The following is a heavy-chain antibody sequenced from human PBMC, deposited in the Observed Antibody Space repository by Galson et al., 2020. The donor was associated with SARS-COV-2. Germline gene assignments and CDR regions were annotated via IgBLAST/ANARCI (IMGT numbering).Heavy chain of an antibody. D-gene: IGHD1-26*01. Sequence: SETLSLTCTVSGGSISSSSYYWGWIRQPPGKGLEWIGSIYYSGSTYYNPSLKSRVTISVDTSKNQFSLKLSSVTAADTAVYYCARVWYSGSYYWYFDLWGRGTLVTVSS. J-gene: IGHJ2*01. V-gene: IGHV4-39*07. CDR2: IYYSGST. CDR3: ARVWYSGSYYWYFDL. CDR1: GGSISSSSYY.